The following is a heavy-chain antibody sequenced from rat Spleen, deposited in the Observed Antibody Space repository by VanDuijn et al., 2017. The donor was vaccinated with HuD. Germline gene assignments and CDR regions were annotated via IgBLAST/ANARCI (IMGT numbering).Heavy chain of an antibody. J-gene: IGHJ3*01. CDR3: ARIFHYYDATYPFAY. V-gene: IGHV5-7*01. D-gene: IGHD1-12*02. CDR2: ISFDGSDT. Sequence: EVQLVESGGGLVQPGRSLKLSCAASGFTFSDYNMAWVRQAPKKGLEWVATISFDGSDTYYRDSVKGRFTFSRDNAKSTLYLQMDSLRSEDTATYYCARIFHYYDATYPFAYWGQGTLVTVSS. CDR1: GFTFSDYN.